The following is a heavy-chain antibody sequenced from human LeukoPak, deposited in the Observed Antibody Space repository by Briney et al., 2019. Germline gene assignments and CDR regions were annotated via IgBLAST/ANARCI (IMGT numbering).Heavy chain of an antibody. D-gene: IGHD6-13*01. V-gene: IGHV3-30-3*01. CDR1: GFTFSSYA. CDR3: AKGATRIAAAARDAMDV. CDR2: ISYDGSNK. Sequence: GGSLRLSCAAPGFTFSSYAMHWVRQAPGKGLEWVAVISYDGSNKYYADSVKGRFTISRDNSKNTLYLQMNSLRAEDTAVYYCAKGATRIAAAARDAMDVWGQGTTVTVSS. J-gene: IGHJ6*02.